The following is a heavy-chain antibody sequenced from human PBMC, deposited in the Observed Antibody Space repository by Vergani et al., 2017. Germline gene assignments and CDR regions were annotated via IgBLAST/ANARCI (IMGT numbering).Heavy chain of an antibody. J-gene: IGHJ5*02. CDR1: GGSFSGYY. CDR3: ARDHLYLVVPAAIRSQPKSRYNGFDP. CDR2: INHSGST. Sequence: QVQLQESGPGLVKPSQTLSLTCAVYGGSFSGYYWSWIRQPPGKGLEWIGEINHSGSTNYNPSIKSRVTISVDTSKNQFSRQLNSVTPEDTAVYYCARDHLYLVVPAAIRSQPKSRYNGFDPWGQGTLVTVSS. D-gene: IGHD2-2*01. V-gene: IGHV4-34*09.